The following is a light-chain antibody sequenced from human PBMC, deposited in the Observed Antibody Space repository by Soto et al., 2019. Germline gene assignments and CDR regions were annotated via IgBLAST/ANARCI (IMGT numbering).Light chain of an antibody. V-gene: IGLV2-14*01. CDR2: EVS. CDR3: SSYARTSTLPSYV. J-gene: IGLJ1*01. Sequence: QSVLTQPASVSGSPGQSITISCTGTSSDVGGYNYVSWYQQHPGKAPKLMIYEVSNRPSGVSNRFSGSKSGNTASLTISGLQAEDEADYYCSSYARTSTLPSYVFGTGTKLTVL. CDR1: SSDVGGYNY.